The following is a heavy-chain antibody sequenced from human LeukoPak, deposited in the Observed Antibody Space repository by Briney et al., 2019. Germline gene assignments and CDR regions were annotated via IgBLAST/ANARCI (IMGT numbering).Heavy chain of an antibody. J-gene: IGHJ4*02. D-gene: IGHD3-22*01. CDR1: GGTFNNYD. Sequence: SVKVSCKASGGTFNNYDISWVRQAPRQGLEWMGGIIPIFGSANYAQKFQGRVTITADTSTSTAYRELSRLRSEDTAVYYCARGWDSSGQIPFFYWGQGTLVTVSS. CDR2: IIPIFGSA. V-gene: IGHV1-69*06. CDR3: ARGWDSSGQIPFFY.